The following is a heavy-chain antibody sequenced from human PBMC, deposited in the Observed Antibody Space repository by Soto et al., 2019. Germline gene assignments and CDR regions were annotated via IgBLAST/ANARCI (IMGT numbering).Heavy chain of an antibody. CDR1: GFTFSSYA. CDR2: ISGSGGST. J-gene: IGHJ4*01. CDR3: VTVDWYSVDC. D-gene: IGHD2-21*02. V-gene: IGHV3-23*01. Sequence: GSLRLSCAASGFTFSSYAMSWVRQAPGKGLEWVSAISGSGGSTYYADSVKGRFTISRENSKNTMYLQMNSLRAEDTAVYYCVTVDWYSVDCWGHGALVTVSS.